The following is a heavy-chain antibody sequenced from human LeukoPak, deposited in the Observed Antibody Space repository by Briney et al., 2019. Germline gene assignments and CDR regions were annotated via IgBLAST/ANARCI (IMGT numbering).Heavy chain of an antibody. CDR2: IYCNGNT. J-gene: IGHJ6*03. Sequence: SETLSLTCTVSGGSISPYYWTWMRQPPGKGLEWIAFIYCNGNTNYNPSLKSRVTILVDTSKNQFSLKVNSVTAADTAVYYCARGGWSMDVWGKGTTVTVSS. CDR3: ARGGWSMDV. D-gene: IGHD2-15*01. V-gene: IGHV4-59*01. CDR1: GGSISPYY.